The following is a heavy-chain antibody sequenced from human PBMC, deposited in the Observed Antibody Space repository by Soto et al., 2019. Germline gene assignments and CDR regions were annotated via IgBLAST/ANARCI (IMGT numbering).Heavy chain of an antibody. Sequence: GGSLRLSCVASGFTFSTYNMNWVRQAPGKGLEWVSSISSSSSYRYYADSVKGRFTISRDNAKNSLYLQMNSLRAEDTAVYYCARRLTVVVAAPLDVWGKGATVTVSS. CDR2: ISSSSSYR. CDR3: ARRLTVVVAAPLDV. V-gene: IGHV3-21*01. D-gene: IGHD2-15*01. CDR1: GFTFSTYN. J-gene: IGHJ6*04.